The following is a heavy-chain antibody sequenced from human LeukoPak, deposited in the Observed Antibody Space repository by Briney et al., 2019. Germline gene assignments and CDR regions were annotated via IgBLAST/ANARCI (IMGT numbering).Heavy chain of an antibody. D-gene: IGHD4-17*01. J-gene: IGHJ4*02. CDR1: GFDFSTYW. V-gene: IGHV3-23*01. CDR3: AKGLSGTVTAENFDY. CDR2: ISGSGGST. Sequence: GGSLRLSCAVSGFDFSTYWMSWVRQAPGKGLEWVSAISGSGGSTYYADSVKGRFTISRDNSKNTLYLQMNSLRAEDTAVYYCAKGLSGTVTAENFDYWGQGTLVTVSS.